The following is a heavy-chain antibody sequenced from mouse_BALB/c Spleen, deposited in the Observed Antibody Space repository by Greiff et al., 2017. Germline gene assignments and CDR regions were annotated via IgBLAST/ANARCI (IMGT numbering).Heavy chain of an antibody. CDR2: ISNGGGST. V-gene: IGHV5-12-2*01. CDR3: ARGGSTPFDY. Sequence: EVKLVESGGGLVQPGGSLKLSCAASGFTFSSYTMSWVRQTPGKRLEWVAYISNGGGSTYYPDTVKGRFTISRDNAKNTLYLQMSSLKSEETAMYYCARGGSTPFDYWGQGTTLTVSS. D-gene: IGHD5-1*01. J-gene: IGHJ2*01. CDR1: GFTFSSYT.